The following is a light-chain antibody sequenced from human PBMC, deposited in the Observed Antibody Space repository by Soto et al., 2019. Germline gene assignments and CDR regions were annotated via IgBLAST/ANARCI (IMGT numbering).Light chain of an antibody. Sequence: EIVMTQSPATLSVSPGETATLSCRASQYVSNKVAWYQQKPGQAPSLLILGASTRATGVPARFSGSGSGTEFTLSISSLQSEDLAVYYCKQYKEWPPFTFGQGTRLEIK. J-gene: IGKJ5*01. CDR2: GAS. V-gene: IGKV3-15*01. CDR1: QYVSNK. CDR3: KQYKEWPPFT.